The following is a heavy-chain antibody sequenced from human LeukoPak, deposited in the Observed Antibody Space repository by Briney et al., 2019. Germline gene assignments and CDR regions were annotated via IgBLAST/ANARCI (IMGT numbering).Heavy chain of an antibody. J-gene: IGHJ4*02. CDR3: ARDSSLRGYSYEFDY. D-gene: IGHD5-18*01. Sequence: PGRSLRLSCAASGFTFDDYAMHWVRQAPGKGLEWVSSISSSSSYIYYADSVKGRFTISRDNAKNSLYLQMNSLRAEDTAVYYCARDSSLRGYSYEFDYWGQGTLVTVSS. CDR1: GFTFDDYA. V-gene: IGHV3-21*01. CDR2: ISSSSSYI.